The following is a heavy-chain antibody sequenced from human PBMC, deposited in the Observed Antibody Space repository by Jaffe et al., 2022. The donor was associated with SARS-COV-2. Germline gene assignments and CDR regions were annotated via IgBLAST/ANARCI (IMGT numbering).Heavy chain of an antibody. CDR3: AKGHIYGDYGIYYYGMDV. CDR1: GFTFSSYA. V-gene: IGHV3-23*01. Sequence: EVQLLESGGGLVQPGGSLRLSCAASGFTFSSYAMSWVRQAPGKGLEWVSAISGSGGSTYYADSVKGRFTISRDNSKNTLYLQMNSLRAEDTAVYYCAKGHIYGDYGIYYYGMDVWGQGTTVTVSS. CDR2: ISGSGGST. J-gene: IGHJ6*02. D-gene: IGHD4-17*01.